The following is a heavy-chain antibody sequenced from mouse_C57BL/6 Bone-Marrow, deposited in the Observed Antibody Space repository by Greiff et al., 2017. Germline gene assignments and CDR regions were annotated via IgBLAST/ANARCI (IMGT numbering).Heavy chain of an antibody. CDR1: GYTFTSYG. D-gene: IGHD2-4*01. CDR2: IYTRSGNT. CDR3: ATYYDYDGFAY. V-gene: IGHV1-81*01. J-gene: IGHJ3*01. Sequence: VQLQESGAELARPGASVKLSCKASGYTFTSYGISWVRQRTGQGLEWVGEIYTRSGNTYYNEKFKGKATLTADNSSSTAYMELRSLTSEDCAVYFCATYYDYDGFAYWGQGTLVTVSA.